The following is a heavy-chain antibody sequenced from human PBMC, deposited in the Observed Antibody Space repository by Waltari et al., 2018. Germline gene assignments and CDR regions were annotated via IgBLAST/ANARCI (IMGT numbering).Heavy chain of an antibody. V-gene: IGHV3-7*01. CDR1: GFIFSSYW. D-gene: IGHD1-1*01. CDR3: AKDLGIGGGTTEFDH. Sequence: EVQLVESGGGLVLPGGSLRLSCAASGFIFSSYWMGWVLQAPGRGGGRQGAGGGMEGGADIRHIGSEKYYVESVKGRFTISRDNAENTLYLQMNSLRAEDTAVYCAKDLGIGGGTTEFDHWGQGTLVTVSS. J-gene: IGHJ4*02. CDR2: IRHIGSEK.